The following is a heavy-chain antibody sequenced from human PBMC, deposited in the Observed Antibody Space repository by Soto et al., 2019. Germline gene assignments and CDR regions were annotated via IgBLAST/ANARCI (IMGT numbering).Heavy chain of an antibody. CDR3: VRAGDGYNALNWFDP. CDR2: IYHSGST. J-gene: IGHJ5*02. CDR1: GGSISSGGYS. V-gene: IGHV4-30-2*01. D-gene: IGHD5-12*01. Sequence: PSETLSLTCAVSGGSISSGGYSWSWIRQPPGKGLEWIGYIYHSGSTYYNPSLKSRVTISVDRSKNQFSLKLSSVTAADTAVYYCVRAGDGYNALNWFDPWGQGTLVTVSS.